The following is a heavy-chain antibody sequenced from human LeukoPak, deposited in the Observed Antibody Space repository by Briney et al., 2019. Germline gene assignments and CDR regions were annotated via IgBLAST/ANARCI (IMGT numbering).Heavy chain of an antibody. CDR3: RGYSSSWYFDAFDI. V-gene: IGHV4-39*01. CDR1: GGSISSSSYS. D-gene: IGHD6-13*01. Sequence: PSETLSLTCTVSGGSISSSSYSWGWIRQPPGKGLESIGSIYYSGSTYYNPSLKSRVTISVDTSKNQFSLKLSSVTAADTAVYYCRGYSSSWYFDAFDIWGQGTMVTVSS. CDR2: IYYSGST. J-gene: IGHJ3*02.